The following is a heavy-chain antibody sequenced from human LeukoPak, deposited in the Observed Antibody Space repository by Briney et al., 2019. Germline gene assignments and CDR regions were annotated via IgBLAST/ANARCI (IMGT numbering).Heavy chain of an antibody. V-gene: IGHV4-34*01. J-gene: IGHJ4*02. CDR1: GGSFSGYY. CDR2: INLSGST. D-gene: IGHD4-17*01. CDR3: ARGKGYGDYDYYFDY. Sequence: PSETLSLTCAVNGGSFSGYYWSWIRQPPGKGLEWIGEINLSGSTNYNPSLKSRVTISVDTSKNQFSLKLISVTAADTAVYYCARGKGYGDYDYYFDYWGQGTLVTVSS.